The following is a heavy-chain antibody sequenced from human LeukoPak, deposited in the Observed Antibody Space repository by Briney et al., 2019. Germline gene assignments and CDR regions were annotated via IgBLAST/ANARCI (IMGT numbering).Heavy chain of an antibody. CDR1: GFTFSSYA. V-gene: IGHV3-30*04. CDR3: ANNFDY. Sequence: PGGSLRLSCAASGFTFSSYAMHWVRQAPGKGLEWVAVISYDGSNKYYADSVKGRFTISRDNSKNTLYLQMNSLRAEDRAVYYCANNFDYWGQGTLVTVSS. D-gene: IGHD5-24*01. J-gene: IGHJ4*02. CDR2: ISYDGSNK.